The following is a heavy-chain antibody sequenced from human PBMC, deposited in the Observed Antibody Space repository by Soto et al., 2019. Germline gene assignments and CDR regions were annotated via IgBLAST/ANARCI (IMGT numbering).Heavy chain of an antibody. CDR1: GFTFSSYC. CDR3: VRVVSSGWHFAF. D-gene: IGHD6-19*01. V-gene: IGHV3-7*01. J-gene: IGHJ4*02. Sequence: GGSLRLSCEASGFTFSSYCMSWVRQAPGKGLEWVANVRQDGSQKFLVDSVKGRFTISRDNAKNSMYLQMNSLRAEDTAVYYCVRVVSSGWHFAFWGQGPVVTVYS. CDR2: VRQDGSQK.